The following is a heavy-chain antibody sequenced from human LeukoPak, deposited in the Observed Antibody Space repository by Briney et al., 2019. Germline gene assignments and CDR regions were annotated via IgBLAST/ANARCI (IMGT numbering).Heavy chain of an antibody. J-gene: IGHJ4*02. CDR1: GFTFRNYA. CDR3: AGLIAAAGDFDS. Sequence: GGSLRLSCAASGFTFRNYAMTWVRQAPGKGLDWVSTISGIGYTYYADSVRGRFTISRDNSKNTLILQMNSLRTEDTAVYYCAGLIAAAGDFDSWGQGTLVTVSS. D-gene: IGHD6-25*01. V-gene: IGHV3-23*01. CDR2: ISGIGYT.